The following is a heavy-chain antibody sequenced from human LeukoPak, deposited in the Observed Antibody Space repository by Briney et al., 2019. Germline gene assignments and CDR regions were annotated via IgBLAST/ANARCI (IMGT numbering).Heavy chain of an antibody. J-gene: IGHJ5*02. CDR2: IKHDGGGK. V-gene: IGHV3-7*05. Sequence: TAVSLRLSCSASEFTFSGYCRTWVRQAPGKGLEWVGNIKHDGGGKYYVASVKGRFTNSRDNAKNLVYLQMNSLRAEDTAVYYCAATQNRALCLPWGQGTLVTVSS. D-gene: IGHD2/OR15-2a*01. CDR3: AATQNRALCLP. CDR1: EFTFSGYC.